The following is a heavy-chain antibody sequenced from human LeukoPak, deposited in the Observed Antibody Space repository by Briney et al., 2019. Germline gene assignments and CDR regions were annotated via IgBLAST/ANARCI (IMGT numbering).Heavy chain of an antibody. V-gene: IGHV4-34*01. Sequence: KPSETLSLTCAVYGGSFSGYYWSWIRQPPGKGLEWIAEIKHSGSTKYNPSLKSRVTISVDTSKNQFSLKLRSVTAADTAVYYCAAVPESYYTVYYFNYWGQGTLVTVSS. CDR1: GGSFSGYY. J-gene: IGHJ4*02. CDR2: IKHSGST. CDR3: AAVPESYYTVYYFNY. D-gene: IGHD3-10*01.